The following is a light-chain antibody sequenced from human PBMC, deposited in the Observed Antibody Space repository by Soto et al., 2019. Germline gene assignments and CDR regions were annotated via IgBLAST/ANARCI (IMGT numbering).Light chain of an antibody. V-gene: IGLV2-14*01. Sequence: QSALTQPASVSGSPGQSITISCTGTSSDVGGYNYVSWYQQHPGKAPKLMIYDVSNRPSGVSNRFSGSKSGNTASLTISGLQAEDEADYYCSSDTRSTVVFGGGTKVTVL. CDR2: DVS. CDR3: SSDTRSTVV. CDR1: SSDVGGYNY. J-gene: IGLJ2*01.